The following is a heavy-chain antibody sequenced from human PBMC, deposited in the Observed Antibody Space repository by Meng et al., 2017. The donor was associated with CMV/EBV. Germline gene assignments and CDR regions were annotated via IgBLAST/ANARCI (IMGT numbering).Heavy chain of an antibody. V-gene: IGHV3-53*01. J-gene: IGHJ4*02. Sequence: VGESRGGLFHPGGSLRLSWADSGFTVSKHYMGWFRQAPGKGLEGVSLIYSEGTTDYADSVKGRFTISRDNSKNTLYLQMNSLRAEDTAVYYCARDGNYHGVWGQGTLVTVSS. CDR2: IYSEGTT. CDR1: GFTVSKHY. CDR3: ARDGNYHGV. D-gene: IGHD1-7*01.